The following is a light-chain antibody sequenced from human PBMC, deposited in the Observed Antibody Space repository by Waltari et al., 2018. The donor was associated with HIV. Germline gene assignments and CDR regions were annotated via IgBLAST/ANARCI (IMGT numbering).Light chain of an antibody. Sequence: SYVLTQPPSVSVAPGQTARITCGGNNIGSKSVHWYQQKPGQAPVLVVYGDTDRPSGIPEGLSGCSAGSTATRTIGRVEAGDEADYYGQVWDTSGDPWVFGGGTKLAVL. V-gene: IGLV3-21*02. CDR2: GDT. CDR3: QVWDTSGDPWV. J-gene: IGLJ3*02. CDR1: NIGSKS.